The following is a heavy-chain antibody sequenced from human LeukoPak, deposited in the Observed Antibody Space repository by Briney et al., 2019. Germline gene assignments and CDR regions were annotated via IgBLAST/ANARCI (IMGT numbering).Heavy chain of an antibody. Sequence: GGSLRLSGAASGFTFNTYNMNWVRQAPGKGLEWVSSISSSSSSYIYYADSVKGRFTISRDNAKNSLYLHMNSLRAEDTAVYYCARARQLWIGGELDYWGQGTLVTVSS. CDR1: GFTFNTYN. CDR2: ISSSSSSYI. J-gene: IGHJ4*02. V-gene: IGHV3-21*01. D-gene: IGHD3-10*01. CDR3: ARARQLWIGGELDY.